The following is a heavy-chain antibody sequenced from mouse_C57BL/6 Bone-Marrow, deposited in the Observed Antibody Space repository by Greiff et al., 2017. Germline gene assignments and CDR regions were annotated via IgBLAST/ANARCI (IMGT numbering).Heavy chain of an antibody. Sequence: VKLVESGPELVKPGASVKLSCKASGYTFTNYWMHWVKQRPGQGLEWIGMMHPNGGSPDYNEKFKSEATLSVDKSSRTAYMELSSLTSEDSAVYYCARSYDYDDYTMDYWGQGTSVTVSS. CDR1: GYTFTNYW. D-gene: IGHD2-4*01. CDR2: MHPNGGSP. CDR3: ARSYDYDDYTMDY. V-gene: IGHV1-64*01. J-gene: IGHJ4*01.